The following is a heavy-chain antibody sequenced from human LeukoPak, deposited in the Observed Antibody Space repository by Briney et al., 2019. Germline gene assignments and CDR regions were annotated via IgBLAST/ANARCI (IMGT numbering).Heavy chain of an antibody. CDR3: ARRGAMVRGPAYHFDF. J-gene: IGHJ4*02. V-gene: IGHV4-59*08. Sequence: SETLSLTCTVSAGSISNYYWSWIRQPPGKGLEWIGYISYSGSTNYNPSLKSRVTISVDTAKNQFSLNLHSVTAADTAVYYCARRGAMVRGPAYHFDFWGRGTQVTVSS. CDR2: ISYSGST. CDR1: AGSISNYY. D-gene: IGHD3-10*01.